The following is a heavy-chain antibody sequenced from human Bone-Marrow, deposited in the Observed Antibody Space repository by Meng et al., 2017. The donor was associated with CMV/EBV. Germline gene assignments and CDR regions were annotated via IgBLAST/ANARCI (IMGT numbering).Heavy chain of an antibody. D-gene: IGHD4-11*01. CDR3: ARALYSDYPNDY. Sequence: SCAASGFTFSAYQMSWIRQAPGKGLEWVSYVTTTGSGMYYADSVKGRFTISRDNARNSLYLQMSSLRGEDTAVYYCARALYSDYPNDYWGQGTLVTVSS. CDR2: VTTTGSGM. J-gene: IGHJ4*02. V-gene: IGHV3-11*01. CDR1: GFTFSAYQ.